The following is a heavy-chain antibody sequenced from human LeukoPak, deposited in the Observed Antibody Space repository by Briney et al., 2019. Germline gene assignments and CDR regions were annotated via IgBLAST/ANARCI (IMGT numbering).Heavy chain of an antibody. CDR3: ARRTRRIAVAGRGYFDL. Sequence: TETLSLTCTVSGGSISSSSYYWGWIRQPPGKGLEWIGSIYYSGSTYYNPSLKSRATISVDTSKNQFSLKLSSVTAADTAVYYCARRTRRIAVAGRGYFDLWGRGTLVTVSP. V-gene: IGHV4-39*01. D-gene: IGHD6-19*01. CDR1: GGSISSSSYY. CDR2: IYYSGST. J-gene: IGHJ2*01.